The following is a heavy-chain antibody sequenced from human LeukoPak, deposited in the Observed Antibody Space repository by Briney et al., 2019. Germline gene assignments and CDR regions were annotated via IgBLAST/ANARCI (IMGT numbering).Heavy chain of an antibody. CDR2: IYYSGST. CDR3: ARGGISRPGAFDI. J-gene: IGHJ3*02. Sequence: PSETLSLTCTVSGGSISSYYWSWIRQPPGKGLEWIGYIYYSGSTNYNPSLKSRVTISVDTSKNQFSLKLSSVTAADTAVYYCARGGISRPGAFDIWGQGTMVTVSS. V-gene: IGHV4-59*01. D-gene: IGHD1-14*01. CDR1: GGSISSYY.